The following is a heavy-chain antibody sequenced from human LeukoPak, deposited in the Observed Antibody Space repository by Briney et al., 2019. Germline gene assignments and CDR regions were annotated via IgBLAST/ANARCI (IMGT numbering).Heavy chain of an antibody. Sequence: SETLSLTCTVSGGSISSSSYYWGWIRQPPGKGLEWIGSIYYSGSTYYNPSLKSRVTISVDTSKNQFSLKLSSVTAADTAVYYCARGRYYGSGSYYYRPFYFDYWGQGTLVTVSS. CDR3: ARGRYYGSGSYYYRPFYFDY. D-gene: IGHD3-10*01. CDR2: IYYSGST. V-gene: IGHV4-39*07. CDR1: GGSISSSSYY. J-gene: IGHJ4*02.